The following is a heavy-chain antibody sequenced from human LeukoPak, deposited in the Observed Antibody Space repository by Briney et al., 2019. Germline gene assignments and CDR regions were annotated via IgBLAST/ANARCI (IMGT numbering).Heavy chain of an antibody. CDR1: GYTFTSYY. V-gene: IGHV1-46*01. D-gene: IGHD3-10*01. J-gene: IGHJ4*02. Sequence: GASVKVSCTASGYTFTSYYIHWARQAPGQGLEWMVIINPSSGSISYAQKFQGRVTMTRDTSTSTVYMELSSLRSEDTAVYYCARVRGEKGSEFDYWGQGTLVSVSS. CDR3: ARVRGEKGSEFDY. CDR2: INPSSGSI.